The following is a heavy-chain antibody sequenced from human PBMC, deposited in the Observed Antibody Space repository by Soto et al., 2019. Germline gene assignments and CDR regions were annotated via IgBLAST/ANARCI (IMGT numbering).Heavy chain of an antibody. D-gene: IGHD3-22*01. CDR1: GGTFSSYA. Sequence: QVQLVQSGAEVKKPGSSVKVSCKASGGTFSSYAISWVRQAPGQGLEWMGGIIPIFGTANYAQKFQGRVTITADESKRPAYMELSSLRSEDTAVYYCARASPSDYYDSSPAAFDPWGQGTLVTVSS. V-gene: IGHV1-69*01. CDR3: ARASPSDYYDSSPAAFDP. J-gene: IGHJ5*02. CDR2: IIPIFGTA.